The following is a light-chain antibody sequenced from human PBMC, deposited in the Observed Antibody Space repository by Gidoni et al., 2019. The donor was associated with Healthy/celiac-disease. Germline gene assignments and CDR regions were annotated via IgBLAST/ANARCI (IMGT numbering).Light chain of an antibody. CDR2: DVS. Sequence: SALTQPASVSGSPRQSITIYCTGTSSDFGGYNYVSWYQQHPGKAPQLMIYDVSNRPSGVSNRFSGSKSGNTASLTISGLQAEDEADYYCSSYTSSSTLVVFGGGTKLTVL. CDR3: SSYTSSSTLVV. CDR1: SSDFGGYNY. J-gene: IGLJ2*01. V-gene: IGLV2-14*01.